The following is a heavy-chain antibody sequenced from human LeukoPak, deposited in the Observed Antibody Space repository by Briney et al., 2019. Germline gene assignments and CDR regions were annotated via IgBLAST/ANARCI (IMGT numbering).Heavy chain of an antibody. CDR1: GFTFSSYW. V-gene: IGHV3-7*01. CDR3: VRGCGRAQCPYFFDS. CDR2: IRQDGNEK. Sequence: GGSLRLSCAASGFTFSSYWMSWVRRAPGKGLEWVATIRQDGNEKHYVDSMKGRSTISRDNDKDSLYLQLNSLRAEDTAFYYCVRGCGRAQCPYFFDSWGQGTLVTGSS. J-gene: IGHJ4*02. D-gene: IGHD2-21*01.